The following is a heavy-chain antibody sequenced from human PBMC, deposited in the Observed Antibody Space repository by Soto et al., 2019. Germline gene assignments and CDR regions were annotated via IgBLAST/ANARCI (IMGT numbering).Heavy chain of an antibody. CDR2: IYPGDSDT. Sequence: VESVKRSVNRCGESVTIYLIGWVRQMPGKGLEWMWIIYPGDSDTRYSPSFQGQVTISADKSISTAYLHWSSLKASDTAMYYCAREGYSGNWFDPWGQGTLVTVSS. D-gene: IGHD2-21*01. CDR1: GESVTIYL. V-gene: IGHV5-51*01. CDR3: AREGYSGNWFDP. J-gene: IGHJ5*02.